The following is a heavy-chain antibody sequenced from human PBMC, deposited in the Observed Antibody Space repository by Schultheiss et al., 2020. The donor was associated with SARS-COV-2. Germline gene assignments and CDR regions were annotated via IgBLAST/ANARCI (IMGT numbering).Heavy chain of an antibody. CDR3: AKGLGPDCSSGCYSRVLDY. Sequence: GESLKISCAASGFTFNSAWMSWVRQAPGKGLEWVSGISGDGVSTYHADSVQGRFTISRDNAKNTLYLQMNSLRAEDTAIYYCAKGLGPDCSSGCYSRVLDYWGQGALVTVSS. J-gene: IGHJ4*02. D-gene: IGHD2-21*01. CDR2: ISGDGVST. V-gene: IGHV3-23*01. CDR1: GFTFNSAW.